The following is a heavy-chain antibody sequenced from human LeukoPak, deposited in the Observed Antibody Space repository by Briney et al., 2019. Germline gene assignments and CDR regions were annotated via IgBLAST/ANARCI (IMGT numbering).Heavy chain of an antibody. J-gene: IGHJ4*02. Sequence: GGSLRLSCAASGFTFSNTWMHWVRQAPGKGLVWVSRIHSDGISTTYADSVKGRFTISRDNAKNTLYLQMNSLRAEDTAVYYCARDGYYVPDYWGQGTLVTVSS. V-gene: IGHV3-74*03. CDR3: ARDGYYVPDY. CDR1: GFTFSNTW. D-gene: IGHD3-10*02. CDR2: IHSDGIST.